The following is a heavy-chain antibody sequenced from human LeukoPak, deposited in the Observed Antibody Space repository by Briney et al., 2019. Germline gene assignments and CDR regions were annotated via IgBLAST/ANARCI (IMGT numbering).Heavy chain of an antibody. J-gene: IGHJ4*02. CDR1: GYSFSSGVY. V-gene: IGHV4-38-2*02. CDR2: LFHSGTT. Sequence: PSETLSLTCSVSGYSFSSGVYWGWIRPRPGKGLEGIGSLFHSGTTYYNSSLKSRVTISVATSKNQFSLKLSSVTAADTAVYYCASIYQTDYWGQGTLVTVSS. D-gene: IGHD2-2*02. CDR3: ASIYQTDY.